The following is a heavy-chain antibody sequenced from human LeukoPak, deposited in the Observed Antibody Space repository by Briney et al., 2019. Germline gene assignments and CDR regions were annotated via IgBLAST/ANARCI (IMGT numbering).Heavy chain of an antibody. V-gene: IGHV3-30*18. CDR1: GFSFSSYG. Sequence: SGRSLRLSCAVSGFSFSSYGMHWVGQAPGKGLEWLAVISYDATNTYYADSVKGRFTISRDISKSTLYLQMNSLRAEDTAVYYCAKAYHTDSSGYVDYWGQGTLVTVSS. CDR3: AKAYHTDSSGYVDY. CDR2: ISYDATNT. J-gene: IGHJ4*02. D-gene: IGHD3-22*01.